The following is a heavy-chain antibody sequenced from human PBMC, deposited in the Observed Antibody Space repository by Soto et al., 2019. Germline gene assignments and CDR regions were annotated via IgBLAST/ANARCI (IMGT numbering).Heavy chain of an antibody. CDR2: INPNSGGT. CDR1: GYTFTGYY. Sequence: GASVKVSCKASGYTFTGYYMHWVRQAPGQGLEWMGWINPNSGGTNYAQKFQGWVTMTRDTSISTAYMELSRLRSDDTAVYYCARDLEQLASTSYYYYGMDVWGQGTTVTVSS. CDR3: ARDLEQLASTSYYYYGMDV. J-gene: IGHJ6*02. V-gene: IGHV1-2*04. D-gene: IGHD6-6*01.